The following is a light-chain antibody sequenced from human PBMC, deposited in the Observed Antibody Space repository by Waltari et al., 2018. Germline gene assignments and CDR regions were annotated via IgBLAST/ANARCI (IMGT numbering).Light chain of an antibody. CDR1: RSNIGSNY. J-gene: IGLJ3*02. V-gene: IGLV1-47*01. CDR2: RNN. CDR3: AAWDDSLSGRV. Sequence: QSVLTQPPSASGTPGQRVTISCSGSRSNIGSNYVSWYQQLPGTAPKLLIYRNNPRPSGGPDRCSGSRSGTSASLAISGLRSEDEADYYCAAWDDSLSGRVFGGGTKVTVL.